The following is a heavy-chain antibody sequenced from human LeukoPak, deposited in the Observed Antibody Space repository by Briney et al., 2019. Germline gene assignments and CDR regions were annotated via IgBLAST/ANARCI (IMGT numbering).Heavy chain of an antibody. J-gene: IGHJ4*02. D-gene: IGHD2-2*01. CDR3: ARDDCSTTPCYAY. Sequence: GGSLRLSCAASGFAFTNAWMNWVRQAPGKGLEWVAAIWYDGSKTSYTDSVKGRFTVSRDISKNTVYLQMNGLKAEDTAVYYCARDDCSTTPCYAYWGQGTLVTVSS. CDR1: GFAFTNAW. CDR2: IWYDGSKT. V-gene: IGHV3-33*08.